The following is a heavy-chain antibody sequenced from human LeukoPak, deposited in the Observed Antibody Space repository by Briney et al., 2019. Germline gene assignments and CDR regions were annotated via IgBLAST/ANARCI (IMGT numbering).Heavy chain of an antibody. CDR2: IIPIFGTA. Sequence: HGASVKVSCKASGYTFTSYGISWVRQAPGQGLEWMGGIIPIFGTANYAQKFQGRVTITTDESTSTAYMELSSLRSEDTAVYYCARGELPYYWGQGTLVTVSS. CDR1: GYTFTSYG. J-gene: IGHJ4*02. CDR3: ARGELPYY. V-gene: IGHV1-69*05. D-gene: IGHD1-26*01.